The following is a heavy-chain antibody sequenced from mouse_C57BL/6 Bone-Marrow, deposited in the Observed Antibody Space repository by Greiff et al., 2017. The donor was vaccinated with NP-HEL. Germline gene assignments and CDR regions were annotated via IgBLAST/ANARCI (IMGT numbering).Heavy chain of an antibody. CDR3: ARERGNSFAY. CDR2: RSYDGSN. J-gene: IGHJ3*01. CDR1: GYSITSGYY. D-gene: IGHD2-1*01. V-gene: IGHV3-6*01. Sequence: EVQLQQSGPGLVKPSQSLSLTCSVTGYSITSGYYWNWLRQFPGNKLEWMGYRSYDGSNNSNPSLRNRISSTRDTSKNQFFLKLKYVTTKDTATYYCARERGNSFAYWGQGTLVTVSA.